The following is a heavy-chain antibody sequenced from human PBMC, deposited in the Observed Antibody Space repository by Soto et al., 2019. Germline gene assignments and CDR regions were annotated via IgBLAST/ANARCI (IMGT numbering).Heavy chain of an antibody. CDR3: TTDASRDSSSRGWLDP. CDR1: GFTFRSFT. CDR2: ISSNSAYI. V-gene: IGHV3-21*01. J-gene: IGHJ5*02. Sequence: GGSLRLSCAASGFTFRSFTMNWVRQAPGKGLEWVSTISSNSAYIYYTDALRGRFTISRDNAKNSLHLQMNSLRAEDTAVYYCTTDASRDSSSRGWLDPWRPRTLVTVSS. D-gene: IGHD6-13*01.